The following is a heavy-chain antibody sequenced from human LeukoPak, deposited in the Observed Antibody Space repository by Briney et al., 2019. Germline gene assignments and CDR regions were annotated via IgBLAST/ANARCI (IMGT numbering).Heavy chain of an antibody. CDR3: ARWGYSYGQGDFDY. J-gene: IGHJ4*02. V-gene: IGHV4-38-2*01. CDR2: IYHSGST. D-gene: IGHD5-18*01. CDR1: GYSISSGYY. Sequence: PSETLSLTCAVSGYSISSGYYWGWIRQPPGKGLEWIGSIYHSGSTYYNPSLKSRVTISVDTPKNQFSLKLSSVTAADTAVYYCARWGYSYGQGDFDYWGQGTLVTVSS.